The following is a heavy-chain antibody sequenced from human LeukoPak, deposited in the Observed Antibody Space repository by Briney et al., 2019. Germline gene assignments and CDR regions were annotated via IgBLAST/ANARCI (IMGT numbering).Heavy chain of an antibody. V-gene: IGHV6-1*01. CDR1: GDRVSSNSAA. CDR2: TYYRSKWYN. CDR3: ARAPWEWELASSFDY. D-gene: IGHD1-26*01. Sequence: SQTLSLTCAISGDRVSSNSAAWNWIRQSPSRGLEWLGRTYYRSKWYNDYAVSVKSRITINPDTSKNQFSLQLNSVTPEDTAVYYCARAPWEWELASSFDYWGQGTLVTVSS. J-gene: IGHJ4*02.